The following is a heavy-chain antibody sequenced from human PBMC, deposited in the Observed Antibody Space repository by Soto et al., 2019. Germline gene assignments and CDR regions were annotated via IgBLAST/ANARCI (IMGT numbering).Heavy chain of an antibody. Sequence: SENPSLTCAVYGGSFSGYYWSWIRQPPGKGLEWIGEINHSGSTNYNPSLKSRVTISVDTSKNQFSLKLSSVTAADTAVYYCARRVFVFSCWWMSGNLFAPRGQRSLGTVSS. CDR1: GGSFSGYY. CDR3: ARRVFVFSCWWMSGNLFAP. CDR2: INHSGST. J-gene: IGHJ5*02. V-gene: IGHV4-34*01. D-gene: IGHD6-13*01.